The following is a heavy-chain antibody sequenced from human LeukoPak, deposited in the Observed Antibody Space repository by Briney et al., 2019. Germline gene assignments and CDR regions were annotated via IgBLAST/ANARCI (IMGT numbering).Heavy chain of an antibody. CDR3: ARGGWSTAEYFQH. CDR1: GYSISSSYY. V-gene: IGHV4-38-2*01. J-gene: IGHJ1*01. CDR2: IYHSGST. Sequence: SETLSLTCAVSGYSISSSYYWGWIRQPPGKGLEWIGTIYHSGSTHYNPSLRSRVTLSVDTSKNQFSLKLRSVTAADTAVYYCARGGWSTAEYFQHWGQGTLVTVSS.